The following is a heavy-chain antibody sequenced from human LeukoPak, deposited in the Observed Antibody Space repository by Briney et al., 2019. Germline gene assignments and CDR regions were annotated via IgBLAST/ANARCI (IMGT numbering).Heavy chain of an antibody. D-gene: IGHD3-16*01. Sequence: ASVRVSCKASGGTFSSYAISWVRQAPGQGLEWMGRIIPILGIANYAQKFQGRVTITADKSTSTAYMELSSLRSEDTAVYYCARDPLRVASRPFDYWGQGTLVTVSS. J-gene: IGHJ4*02. V-gene: IGHV1-69*04. CDR1: GGTFSSYA. CDR2: IIPILGIA. CDR3: ARDPLRVASRPFDY.